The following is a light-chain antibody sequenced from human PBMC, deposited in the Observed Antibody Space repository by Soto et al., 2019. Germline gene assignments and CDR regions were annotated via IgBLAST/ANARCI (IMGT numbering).Light chain of an antibody. CDR2: AAS. J-gene: IGKJ4*01. V-gene: IGKV1-27*01. CDR1: QGSDNF. Sequence: RQVTQSPSSLSASVGDRVTITCRASQGSDNFLAWYQQKPGKVPKLLIYAASTLQSGVPSRFSGSGSETDFTLTISGLQPEDVATYFFQQYNSAPLTFGGGTKVEIK. CDR3: QQYNSAPLT.